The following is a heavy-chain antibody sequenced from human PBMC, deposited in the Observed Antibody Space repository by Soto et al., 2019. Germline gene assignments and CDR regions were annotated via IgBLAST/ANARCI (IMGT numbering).Heavy chain of an antibody. V-gene: IGHV1-18*04. CDR3: ARGDSTDCSNGVCSFFYNHDMDV. J-gene: IGHJ6*02. Sequence: QVQLVQSGAEVKKPGASVKVSCKASGYTFTTYSFSWVRQAPGQGLEWIGWISANNGKTVYAPKFQDRVTMTTDTSTSTAHLELRSLKTDDTAVYYCARGDSTDCSNGVCSFFYNHDMDVWGQGTTVTVSS. CDR2: ISANNGKT. CDR1: GYTFTTYS. D-gene: IGHD2-8*01.